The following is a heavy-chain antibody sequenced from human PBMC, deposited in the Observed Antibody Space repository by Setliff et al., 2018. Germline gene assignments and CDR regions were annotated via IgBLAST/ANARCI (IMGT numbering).Heavy chain of an antibody. D-gene: IGHD3-22*01. Sequence: SVKVSCKASGGTFSCYGISWVRQAPGQGLEWMGGTIPIFGTTNYAQKFQGRVTIITDESTSTAYMELSSLTSADTAVYYCAREGVDSRSSTDYRYYMDVWGKGTTVTVSS. CDR2: TIPIFGTT. V-gene: IGHV1-69*05. CDR3: AREGVDSRSSTDYRYYMDV. CDR1: GGTFSCYG. J-gene: IGHJ6*03.